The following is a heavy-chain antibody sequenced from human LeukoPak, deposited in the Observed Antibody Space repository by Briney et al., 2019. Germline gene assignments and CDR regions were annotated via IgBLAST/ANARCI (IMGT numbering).Heavy chain of an antibody. D-gene: IGHD4-23*01. V-gene: IGHV1-46*01. CDR1: GYTFTSYY. CDR2: INPSGGST. Sequence: ASVKVSCKASGYTFTSYYMHWVRQAPGQGLEWMGIINPSGGSTSYAQKFQGRVTMTRDMSTSTVYMELSSLRSEDTAVYYCARGTDYGGNSGSDYMDVWGKGTTVTVSS. CDR3: ARGTDYGGNSGSDYMDV. J-gene: IGHJ6*03.